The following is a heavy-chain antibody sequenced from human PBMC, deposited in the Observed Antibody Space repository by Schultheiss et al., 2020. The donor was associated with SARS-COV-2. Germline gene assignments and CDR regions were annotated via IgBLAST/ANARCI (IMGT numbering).Heavy chain of an antibody. CDR3: ARAAFNDHFDY. CDR1: GGSFSGYY. Sequence: SETLSLTCAVYGGSFSGYYWSWIRQPPGKGLEWIVYISYSGSTYYNPSLKSRVTISVDTSKNQFSLKLTSVTAADTAMYYCARAAFNDHFDYWGPGVLVTVSS. V-gene: IGHV4-59*01. CDR2: ISYSGST. J-gene: IGHJ4*02.